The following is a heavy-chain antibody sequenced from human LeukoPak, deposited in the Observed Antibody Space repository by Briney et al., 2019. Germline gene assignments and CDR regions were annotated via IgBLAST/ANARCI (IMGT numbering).Heavy chain of an antibody. CDR1: GFTFTSSA. CDR3: AAESHRYYYDSSGYQLLDI. Sequence: SVKVSCKASGFTFTSSAMQWVRRARGQRLEWIGWIVVGSGNTNYAQKFQERVTITRDMSTSTAYMELSSLRSEDTAVYYCAAESHRYYYDSSGYQLLDIWGQGTMVTVSS. D-gene: IGHD3-22*01. J-gene: IGHJ3*02. CDR2: IVVGSGNT. V-gene: IGHV1-58*02.